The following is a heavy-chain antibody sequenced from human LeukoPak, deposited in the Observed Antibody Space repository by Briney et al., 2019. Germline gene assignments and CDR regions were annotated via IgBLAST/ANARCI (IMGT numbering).Heavy chain of an antibody. CDR1: GYTFTGYY. J-gene: IGHJ3*02. CDR2: INPNSGGT. CDR3: ALLEVVVIAADAFDI. Sequence: ASVKVSCKASGYTFTGYYMHWVRQAPGQGLEWMGWINPNSGGTNYAQKFQGRVTMTRDTSISTAYMELSRLRSDDTAVYYCALLEVVVIAADAFDIWGQGTMVTVSS. V-gene: IGHV1-2*02. D-gene: IGHD2-21*01.